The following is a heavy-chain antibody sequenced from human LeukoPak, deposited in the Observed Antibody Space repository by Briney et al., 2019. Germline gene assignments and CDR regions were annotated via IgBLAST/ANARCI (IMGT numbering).Heavy chain of an antibody. CDR1: GGSISSSSYY. Sequence: PSETLSLTCTVSGGSISSSSYYWGWIRQPPGKGLEWIGSIYYSGSTYYNPSLKSRVTISVDTSKNQFSLKLSSVTAADTAVYYCARDSIHSGSSDYFDYWGQGTLVTVSS. V-gene: IGHV4-39*07. CDR2: IYYSGST. D-gene: IGHD1-26*01. J-gene: IGHJ4*02. CDR3: ARDSIHSGSSDYFDY.